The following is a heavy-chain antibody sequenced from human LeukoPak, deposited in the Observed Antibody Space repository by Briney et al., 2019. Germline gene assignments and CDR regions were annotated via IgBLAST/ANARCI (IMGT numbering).Heavy chain of an antibody. CDR3: ARGPGDTAMPPYAFDI. V-gene: IGHV1-46*01. D-gene: IGHD5-18*01. CDR1: GYTFTSYY. J-gene: IGHJ3*02. CDR2: INPSGGST. Sequence: ASVKVSCKASGYTFTSYYMHWVRQAPGQGLEWMGIINPSGGSTSYAQKFQGRVTMTRDTSTSTVYMELSSLRSEDTAVYYCARGPGDTAMPPYAFDIWGQGTMVTVSS.